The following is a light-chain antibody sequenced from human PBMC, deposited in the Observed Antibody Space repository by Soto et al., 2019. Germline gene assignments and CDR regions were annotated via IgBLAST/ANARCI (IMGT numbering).Light chain of an antibody. Sequence: EIVLTQSPATLSLSPGERATLSCRASQNVSSYLAWYQQKPGQAPRLLIYDASNRATGIPPRFSGSGSGTDFTLTISSLEPEDFAVYYCHQRSNWPPYTFGQGTKLEIK. CDR3: HQRSNWPPYT. V-gene: IGKV3-11*01. J-gene: IGKJ2*01. CDR1: QNVSSY. CDR2: DAS.